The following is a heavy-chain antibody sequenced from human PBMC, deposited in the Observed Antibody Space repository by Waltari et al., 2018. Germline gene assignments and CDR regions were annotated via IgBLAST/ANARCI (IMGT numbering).Heavy chain of an antibody. J-gene: IGHJ3*02. CDR1: GGSFSGYY. V-gene: IGHV4-34*01. D-gene: IGHD2-2*01. Sequence: QVQLQQWGAGLLKPSETLSLTCAVYGGSFSGYYWSWIRKPPGKGLEWIGEINHSGSTNYNPSLKSRVTISVDTSKNQFSLKLSSVTAADTAVYYCARWGGGDSTSYETHDAFDIWGQGTMVTVSS. CDR3: ARWGGGDSTSYETHDAFDI. CDR2: INHSGST.